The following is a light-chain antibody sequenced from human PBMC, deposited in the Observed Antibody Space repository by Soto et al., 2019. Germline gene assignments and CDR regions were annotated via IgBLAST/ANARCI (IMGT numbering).Light chain of an antibody. J-gene: IGKJ2*01. CDR1: QNVSNW. V-gene: IGKV1-5*03. Sequence: DVEMTQSPSTLPTSIGDRVTINCRASQNVSNWLAWYQQKPGKAPKLLIYKASRLDSGVPSRFSASGSGTDLTLTINSLQSDDFATYFCQQYRKESTFGQGTKLEIK. CDR3: QQYRKEST. CDR2: KAS.